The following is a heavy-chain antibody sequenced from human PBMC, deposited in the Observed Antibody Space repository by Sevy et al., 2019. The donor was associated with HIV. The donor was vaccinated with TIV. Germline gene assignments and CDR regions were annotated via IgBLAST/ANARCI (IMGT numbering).Heavy chain of an antibody. D-gene: IGHD3-22*01. CDR2: IGVNNGKT. CDR3: ARDSYYYDMHSSYRPPDY. CDR1: GYNFNTYG. V-gene: IGHV1-18*01. Sequence: ASVKVSCKASGYNFNTYGITWVRQAPGQGLEWMGWIGVNNGKTNYAARLQARISMTADTSTSTVYMELRTLTSDDTAIYFCARDSYYYDMHSSYRPPDYWGHGTLVTVSS. J-gene: IGHJ4*01.